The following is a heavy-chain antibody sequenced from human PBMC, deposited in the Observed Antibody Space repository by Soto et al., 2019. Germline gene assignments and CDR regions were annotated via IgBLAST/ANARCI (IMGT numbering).Heavy chain of an antibody. V-gene: IGHV4-59*01. J-gene: IGHJ4*02. CDR1: GGFIKRYY. CDR3: ARDSEYSGIFDY. CDR2: IYYSGST. D-gene: IGHD5-12*01. Sequence: SETLLLPSTVSGGFIKRYYQWWVPGPPGNGLEWIGYIYYSGSTNYYPSLKSRVTISVDTSKNQFSLKLSSVTAADTAVYYCARDSEYSGIFDYWGQGTLVTVSS.